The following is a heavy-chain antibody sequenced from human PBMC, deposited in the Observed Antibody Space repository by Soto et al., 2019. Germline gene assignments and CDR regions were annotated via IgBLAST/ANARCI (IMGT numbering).Heavy chain of an antibody. CDR2: INHSGSI. CDR1: GGSFSGYY. Sequence: QVQLQQWGAGLLKPSETLSLTCAVYGGSFSGYYWCWIRLPPGKGLGWIGEINHSGSINYNPSLQRRVTISVHTSKNQFYLKLRSVTAPDTAVYYCARGRPNFGVVINWFDPWGQGTLVTVSS. CDR3: ARGRPNFGVVINWFDP. V-gene: IGHV4-34*01. D-gene: IGHD3-3*01. J-gene: IGHJ5*02.